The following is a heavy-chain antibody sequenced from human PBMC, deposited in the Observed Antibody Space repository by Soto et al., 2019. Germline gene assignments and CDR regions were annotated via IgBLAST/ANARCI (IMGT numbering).Heavy chain of an antibody. J-gene: IGHJ6*02. Sequence: QVQLVQSGAEVKKPGASVKVSCKASGYTFTSYGISWVRQAPGQGLEWMGWISAYNGNTNYTQKLQDRVTMTTDTSTSTAYMELRSMRSDDTAVYYCASSYDRSGTPYYYGMDVWGQGTTVTVSS. CDR1: GYTFTSYG. CDR3: ASSYDRSGTPYYYGMDV. V-gene: IGHV1-18*01. D-gene: IGHD3-10*01. CDR2: ISAYNGNT.